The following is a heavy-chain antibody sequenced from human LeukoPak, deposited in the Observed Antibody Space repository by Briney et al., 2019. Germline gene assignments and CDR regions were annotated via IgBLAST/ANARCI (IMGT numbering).Heavy chain of an antibody. V-gene: IGHV3-43*02. Sequence: QPGGSLRLSCAASGFTFDDYAMHWVRQAPGKGLEWVSLISGDGGSTYYADSVKGRFTISRDNSKNSLYLQMNSLRTEDTALYYCAKAQYSSGWYVGDYFDYWGQGTLVTVSS. J-gene: IGHJ4*02. CDR1: GFTFDDYA. CDR3: AKAQYSSGWYVGDYFDY. CDR2: ISGDGGST. D-gene: IGHD6-19*01.